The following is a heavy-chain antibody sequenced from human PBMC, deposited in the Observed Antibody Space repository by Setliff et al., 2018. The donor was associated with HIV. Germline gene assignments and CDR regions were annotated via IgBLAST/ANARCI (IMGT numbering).Heavy chain of an antibody. CDR2: IYNSGST. CDR1: GGSINSYF. V-gene: IGHV4-59*08. Sequence: SETLSLTCTVSGGSINSYFWSWIRQPPGKALEWIGYIYNSGSTNYNPSLRSRGTISVDTSKNQFSLKLRSVTAADTAVYYCARHTLSLNPFDPWGQGTLGTVS. CDR3: ARHTLSLNPFDP. J-gene: IGHJ5*02.